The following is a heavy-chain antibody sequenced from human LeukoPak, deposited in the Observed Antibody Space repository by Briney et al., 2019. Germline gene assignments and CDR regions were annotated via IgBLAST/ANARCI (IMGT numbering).Heavy chain of an antibody. Sequence: GGSLRLSCAASGFTFSSYAMSWVRQAPGKGLEWVSAISGSGGSTYYADSAKGRFTISGDNSKNTLYLQMNSLRAEDTAVYYCAKEGHRYYDSSGYYSDAFDIWGQGTMVTVSS. V-gene: IGHV3-23*01. CDR1: GFTFSSYA. CDR3: AKEGHRYYDSSGYYSDAFDI. CDR2: ISGSGGST. J-gene: IGHJ3*02. D-gene: IGHD3-22*01.